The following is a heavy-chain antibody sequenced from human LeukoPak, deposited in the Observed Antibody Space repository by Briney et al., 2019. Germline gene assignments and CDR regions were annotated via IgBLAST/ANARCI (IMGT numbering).Heavy chain of an antibody. V-gene: IGHV3-23*01. Sequence: GGSLRLSCAASGFTVTYTYMSWVRQTPGKGLEWVSAISGSGGSTYYADSVKGRFTISRDTSKDTLYLQMNGLRAEDTAVYYCAKDTAYCGGDCYWGYFDYWGQGTLVTVSS. D-gene: IGHD2-21*02. CDR1: GFTVTYTY. J-gene: IGHJ4*02. CDR2: ISGSGGST. CDR3: AKDTAYCGGDCYWGYFDY.